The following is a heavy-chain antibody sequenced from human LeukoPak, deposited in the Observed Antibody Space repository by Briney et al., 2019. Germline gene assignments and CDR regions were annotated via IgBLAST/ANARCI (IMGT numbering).Heavy chain of an antibody. Sequence: GESLRLSCAASGFIFYNYAMSWVRQAPGKGLEWVSSISGSGDNTYYADSVRGRFTISRDNSKNTLYLQMNSLRAEDTAVYYCAKGSSIAARPALGRAYYYYMDVWGKGTTVTVSS. D-gene: IGHD6-6*01. CDR2: ISGSGDNT. CDR3: AKGSSIAARPALGRAYYYYMDV. V-gene: IGHV3-23*01. CDR1: GFIFYNYA. J-gene: IGHJ6*03.